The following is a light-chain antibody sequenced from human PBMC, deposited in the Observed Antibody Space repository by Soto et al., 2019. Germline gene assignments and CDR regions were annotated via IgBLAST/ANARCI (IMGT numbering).Light chain of an antibody. CDR2: GAS. Sequence: EIVMTQSPATPSVSPGERATLSCRASQSVSSDLAWYQQKPGQAPRLLIYGASTRATGIPDRFSGSGSGVDFTLTISSLEPEDFAVYYCQQYSTSPTFGEGTRLEIK. J-gene: IGKJ5*01. CDR3: QQYSTSPT. CDR1: QSVSSD. V-gene: IGKV3-15*01.